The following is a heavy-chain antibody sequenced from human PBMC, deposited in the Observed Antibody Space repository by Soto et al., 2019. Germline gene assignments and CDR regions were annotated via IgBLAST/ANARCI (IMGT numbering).Heavy chain of an antibody. D-gene: IGHD2-21*02. CDR3: AHQARLDSLFVTRNYCDS. V-gene: IGHV2-5*02. CDR1: GFSLGSDRVA. J-gene: IGHJ4*02. CDR2: IYWDDDK. Sequence: QITLKESGPALVKPTQTLTLTCTFSGFSLGSDRVAVGWIRQPPGKALEWLALIYWDDDKRYSPSLQSRLTISKVTSTNQVVLTMSNVGPEDTATYYCAHQARLDSLFVTRNYCDSWGQGTLVTFSS.